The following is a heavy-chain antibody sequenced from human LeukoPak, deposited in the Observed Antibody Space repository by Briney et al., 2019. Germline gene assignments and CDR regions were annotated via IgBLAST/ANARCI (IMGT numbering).Heavy chain of an antibody. CDR3: STDLSIVGATPIDY. V-gene: IGHV3-15*01. CDR1: GFPFSSYW. D-gene: IGHD1-26*01. CDR2: IKSKTDGGTT. Sequence: GGSLRLSCAASGFPFSSYWVTWVRQAPGKGLEWVGRIKSKTDGGTTDYAAPVKGRFTISRDDSKNTLYLQMNSLKTEDTAVYYCSTDLSIVGATPIDYWGQGTLVTVSS. J-gene: IGHJ4*02.